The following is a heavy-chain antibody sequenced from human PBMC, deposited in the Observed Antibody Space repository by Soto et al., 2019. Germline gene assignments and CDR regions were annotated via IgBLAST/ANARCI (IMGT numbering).Heavy chain of an antibody. CDR3: ARQSDQYENRGYLKGPFDM. D-gene: IGHD3-22*01. Sequence: GESLKISCKGSGYSFTSYWISWVRQMPGKGLEWMGRIDPSDSYTNYSPSFQGHVTISADKSISTAYLQWSSLKASDTAMYYCARQSDQYENRGYLKGPFDMWGQGTMVTF. CDR2: IDPSDSYT. J-gene: IGHJ3*02. CDR1: GYSFTSYW. V-gene: IGHV5-10-1*01.